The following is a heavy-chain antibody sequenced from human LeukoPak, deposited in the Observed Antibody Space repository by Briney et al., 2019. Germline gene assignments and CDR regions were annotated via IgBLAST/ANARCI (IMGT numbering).Heavy chain of an antibody. CDR1: GFTFSNYE. D-gene: IGHD1-26*01. CDR3: ASWGEGALDN. J-gene: IGHJ4*02. V-gene: IGHV3-48*03. CDR2: ISGNGNTI. Sequence: GGSLRLSCAASGFTFSNYEMNWVRQAPGKGLEWVSYISGNGNTIYYADSVKGRFTISRDNAKKSLYLQMNSLRVEDTGVYYCASWGEGALDNWGQGTLVTVSS.